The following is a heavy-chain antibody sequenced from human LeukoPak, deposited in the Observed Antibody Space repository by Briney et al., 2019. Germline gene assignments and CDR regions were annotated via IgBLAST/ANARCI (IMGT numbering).Heavy chain of an antibody. CDR1: GFTFSSYA. J-gene: IGHJ5*02. CDR2: ISYDGSNK. CDR3: ARDSSSGANWIDP. D-gene: IGHD6-6*01. V-gene: IGHV3-30-3*01. Sequence: GGSLRLSCAASGFTFSSYAMHWVRQAPGKGLEWVAVISYDGSNKYYADSVKGRFTISRHNSKNTLYLQMNSLRAEDTAVYYCARDSSSGANWIDPWGQGTLVTVSS.